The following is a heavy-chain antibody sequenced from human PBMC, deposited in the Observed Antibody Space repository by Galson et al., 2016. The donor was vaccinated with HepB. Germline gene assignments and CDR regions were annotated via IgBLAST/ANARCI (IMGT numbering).Heavy chain of an antibody. J-gene: IGHJ1*01. CDR3: ARYGDEAGWNFRQ. CDR1: GFTFSRFW. Sequence: SLRLSCAASGFTFSRFWMNWVRQAPGKGLEWVACIKEDGSKSFYADSVKGRFTISRDNVENSLSLQMNSLRAEDTAVYYCARYGDEAGWNFRQWGQGTLVTVSS. V-gene: IGHV3-7*03. CDR2: IKEDGSKS. D-gene: IGHD6-19*01.